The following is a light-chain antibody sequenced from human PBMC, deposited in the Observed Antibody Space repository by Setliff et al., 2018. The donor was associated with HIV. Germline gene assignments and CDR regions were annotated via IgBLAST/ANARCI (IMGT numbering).Light chain of an antibody. Sequence: QSALAQPASVSGSPGQSVSISCTATSRALGAFHFVSWYQHHPGEAPRLIIYEVNNRPSGVSPRFSGSKSGNTASLTISGLQDDDEAEYYCGSCTSTSPGAVGTGTKSPS. CDR3: GSCTSTSPGA. CDR2: EVN. J-gene: IGLJ1*01. V-gene: IGLV2-14*01. CDR1: SRALGAFHF.